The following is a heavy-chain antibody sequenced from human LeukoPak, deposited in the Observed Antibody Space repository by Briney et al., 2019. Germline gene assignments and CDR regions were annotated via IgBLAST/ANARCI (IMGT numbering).Heavy chain of an antibody. D-gene: IGHD4-23*01. CDR2: IRGSGSDT. CDR1: GFTFDDFG. V-gene: IGHV3-23*01. CDR3: AKYDNGGIDY. Sequence: GGSLRLSCAASGFTFDDFGMSWVRQAPGKGLEWISAIRGSGSDTFYADSVKGRFTVARDNSKNTVYLQMSSLRADDTAVYYCAKYDNGGIDYWGQGTLVTVSS. J-gene: IGHJ4*02.